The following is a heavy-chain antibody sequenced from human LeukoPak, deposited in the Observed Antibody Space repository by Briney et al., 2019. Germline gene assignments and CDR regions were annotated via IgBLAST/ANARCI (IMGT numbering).Heavy chain of an antibody. CDR3: ARSRFYFDY. Sequence: GGSLRLSCAASEFTFSSYAMNWVRQAPGKGLEWVSSISSSSSFKYYADSVKGRFTISRDDAKNSLYLQMNSLRAEDTAVYYCARSRFYFDYWGQGTLGTVSS. CDR1: EFTFSSYA. J-gene: IGHJ4*02. V-gene: IGHV3-21*01. CDR2: ISSSSSFK.